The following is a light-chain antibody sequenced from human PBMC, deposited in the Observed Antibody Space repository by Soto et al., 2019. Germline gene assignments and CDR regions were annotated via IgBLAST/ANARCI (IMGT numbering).Light chain of an antibody. Sequence: DIVLTQTPLSSPVTLGQPASISCRSSQSLVHSDGNTYFSWLQQRPGQPPRLLIYKISHRFSGVPDRFSGSGAGTDYTLKISRVEAEDVEVYYCIQTKRFPRGWTFGQGTKVEIK. CDR2: KIS. CDR1: QSLVHSDGNTY. J-gene: IGKJ1*01. V-gene: IGKV2-24*01. CDR3: IQTKRFPRGWT.